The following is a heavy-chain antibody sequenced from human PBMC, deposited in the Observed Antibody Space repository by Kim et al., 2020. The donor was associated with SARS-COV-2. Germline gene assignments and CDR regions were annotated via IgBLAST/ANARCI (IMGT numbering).Heavy chain of an antibody. CDR1: GVSVSGGSYY. CDR2: LYYNGRT. D-gene: IGHD2-2*03. V-gene: IGHV4-61*01. Sequence: SETLSLTCTVSGVSVSGGSYYWSWLRQAPGMGLEWIGFLYYNGRTSYNPSLKSRVTISLDTSKNQFFLNLTSVTAADTAIYYCARDLHGDGYYCHYWGQGALVTAAS. CDR3: ARDLHGDGYYCHY. J-gene: IGHJ4*02.